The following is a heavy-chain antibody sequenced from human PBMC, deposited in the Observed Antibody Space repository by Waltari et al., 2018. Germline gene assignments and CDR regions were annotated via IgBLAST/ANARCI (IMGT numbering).Heavy chain of an antibody. CDR2: ISSSALTI. CDR1: GFTLMTYD. Sequence: EVQQVESGGNWVQPGGFLNLSCRFPGFTLMTYDINWVRQAPGKSLEWISFISSSALTIHSAASVKGGFAVSRDNAKNSLYLQMNNLRAEDTAFYFCARERGYDYGIDHWGQGTLVTVSS. CDR3: ARERGYDYGIDH. J-gene: IGHJ4*02. V-gene: IGHV3-48*03. D-gene: IGHD5-18*01.